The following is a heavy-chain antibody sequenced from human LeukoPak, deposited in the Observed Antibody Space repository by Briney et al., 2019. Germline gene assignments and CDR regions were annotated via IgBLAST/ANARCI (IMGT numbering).Heavy chain of an antibody. V-gene: IGHV4-59*01. CDR1: GGSIDNYF. Sequence: SETLSLTCTVSGGSIDNYFWCWIRQPPGQALEWIGYVYHTGSTNYNPSLKSQFTISIETSRNQFSLSLTSVTAADTAMYYCARGRRDGSYYFDYWGQGTSVTVSS. CDR3: ARGRRDGSYYFDY. CDR2: VYHTGST. J-gene: IGHJ4*02.